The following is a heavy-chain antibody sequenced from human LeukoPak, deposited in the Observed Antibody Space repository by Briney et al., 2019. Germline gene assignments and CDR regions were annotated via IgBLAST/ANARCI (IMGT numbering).Heavy chain of an antibody. D-gene: IGHD5-12*01. Sequence: SETLSLTCAVYGGSFSGYYWSWIRQPPGKGLEWIGEINHSGSTNYNPSLKSRVTISVDTSKNQFSLKLSSVTAADTAVYYCARGGDSGYDYWGQGTLVTVSS. CDR3: ARGGDSGYDY. J-gene: IGHJ4*02. CDR1: GGSFSGYY. V-gene: IGHV4-34*01. CDR2: INHSGST.